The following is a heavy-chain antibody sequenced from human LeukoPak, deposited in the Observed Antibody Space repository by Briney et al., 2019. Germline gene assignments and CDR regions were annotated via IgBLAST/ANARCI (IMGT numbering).Heavy chain of an antibody. Sequence: SETLSLTCSVSGGSISSHYWSWIRQPPGKGLEWIGYIYYGGSTNYNPSLKGRVTISVDTSKNQFSLKLSSVTAADTAVYYCARVGGCSSTTCSWKYYNYYMDVWGKGATVTVSS. CDR2: IYYGGST. D-gene: IGHD2-2*01. CDR3: ARVGGCSSTTCSWKYYNYYMDV. J-gene: IGHJ6*03. CDR1: GGSISSHY. V-gene: IGHV4-59*11.